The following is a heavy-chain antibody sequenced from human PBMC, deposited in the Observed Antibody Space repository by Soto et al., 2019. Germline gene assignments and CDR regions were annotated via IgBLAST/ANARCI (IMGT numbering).Heavy chain of an antibody. CDR3: AAVGVITIFGVVILDNWFDP. Sequence: SETLSLTCAVYGGSFSGYYWSWIRQPPGKGLEWIGGINHSGSTNYNPSLKSRVTISVDTSKNQFSLKLSSVTAADTAVYYCAAVGVITIFGVVILDNWFDPWGQGTLVTVSS. CDR1: GGSFSGYY. J-gene: IGHJ5*02. V-gene: IGHV4-34*01. D-gene: IGHD3-3*01. CDR2: INHSGST.